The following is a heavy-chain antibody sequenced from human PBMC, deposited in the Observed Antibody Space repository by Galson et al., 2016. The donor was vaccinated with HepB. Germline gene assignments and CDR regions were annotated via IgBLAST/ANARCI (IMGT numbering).Heavy chain of an antibody. J-gene: IGHJ6*02. CDR2: IGGSGHIT. CDR3: AKDIRITMVRGVTRGGLDV. CDR1: GLIFSSYA. D-gene: IGHD3-10*01. Sequence: SLRLSCAASGLIFSSYAMSWVRQAPGKGLEWVSAIGGSGHITYYADSVKGRFTISRDNSKNTLYLQMNSLRAGDTAVYFCAKDIRITMVRGVTRGGLDVWGQGTTVTVSS. V-gene: IGHV3-23*01.